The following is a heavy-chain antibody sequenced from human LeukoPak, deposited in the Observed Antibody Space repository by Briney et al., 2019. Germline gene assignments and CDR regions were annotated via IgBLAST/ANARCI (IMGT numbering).Heavy chain of an antibody. CDR1: GYTFTSYG. CDR3: ARDRRLTIFGVVTPYYYYMDV. CDR2: ISAYNGNT. J-gene: IGHJ6*03. D-gene: IGHD3-3*01. Sequence: ASVKVSCKASGYTFTSYGISWVRQAPGQGLEWMGWISAYNGNTNYAQKLQGRVTMTTDTSTSTAYIELRSLRSDDTAVYYCARDRRLTIFGVVTPYYYYMDVWGKGTTVTVSS. V-gene: IGHV1-18*01.